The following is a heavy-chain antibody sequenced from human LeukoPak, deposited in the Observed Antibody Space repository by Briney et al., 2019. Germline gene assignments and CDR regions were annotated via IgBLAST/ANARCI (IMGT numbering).Heavy chain of an antibody. CDR2: INPNSGGT. V-gene: IGHV1-2*02. J-gene: IGHJ4*02. Sequence: APVKVSCKASGYTFSGYYMHWVRQAPGQGLEWMGWINPNSGGTKSAQKFQGRVTMTRDTSISTAYMELSSLRSDDTAVYYCARDRDTIPATDAGGDHFHYWGQGTLVTVSS. D-gene: IGHD6-13*01. CDR3: ARDRDTIPATDAGGDHFHY. CDR1: GYTFSGYY.